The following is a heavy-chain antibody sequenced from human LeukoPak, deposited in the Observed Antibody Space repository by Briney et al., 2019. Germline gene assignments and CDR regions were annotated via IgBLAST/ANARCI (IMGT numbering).Heavy chain of an antibody. V-gene: IGHV4-4*07. Sequence: SETLSLTCTVSGGSISSYHWSWIRQPAGKGLEWIGRIYTSGSTNYNPSLKSRVTMSLDTSKNQFSLKLTSVTAVDTAMYYCAREAGDPSGYYYDKGAFDFWGQGTVVTVSS. CDR3: AREAGDPSGYYYDKGAFDF. D-gene: IGHD3-22*01. CDR1: GGSISSYH. J-gene: IGHJ3*01. CDR2: IYTSGST.